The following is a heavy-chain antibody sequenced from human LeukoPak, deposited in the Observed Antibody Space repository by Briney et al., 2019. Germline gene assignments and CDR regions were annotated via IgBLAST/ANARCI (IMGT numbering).Heavy chain of an antibody. CDR1: GGSFSGYY. V-gene: IGHV4-34*01. D-gene: IGHD4-11*01. CDR2: INHSGST. CDR3: ARGFSNYGRGTDY. J-gene: IGHJ4*02. Sequence: SETLSLTCAVYGGSFSGYYWSWIRQPPGKGLEWIGEINHSGSTNYNPSLKSRVTISVDTSKNQFSLKLSSVTAADTAVYYCARGFSNYGRGTDYWGQGTPVTVSS.